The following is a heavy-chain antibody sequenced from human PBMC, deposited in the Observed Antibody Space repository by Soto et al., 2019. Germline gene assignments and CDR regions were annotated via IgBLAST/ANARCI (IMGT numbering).Heavy chain of an antibody. Sequence: SETLSLTCTVSGGSITSSYWSWIRRPPGKGLEWIAYIYDTGISGYTPSTSYNPSLNSRVTMSVDTSKSQFSLKLTSVTAADTAVYYCARGEDAFFYYGLDVWGQGITVTVSS. V-gene: IGHV4-59*01. CDR1: GGSITSSY. CDR3: ARGEDAFFYYGLDV. J-gene: IGHJ6*02. CDR2: IYDTGISGYTPST.